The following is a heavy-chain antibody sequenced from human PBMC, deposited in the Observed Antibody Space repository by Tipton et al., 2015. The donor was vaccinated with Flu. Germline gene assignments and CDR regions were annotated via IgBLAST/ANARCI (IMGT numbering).Heavy chain of an antibody. V-gene: IGHV4-38-2*01. CDR1: GYSISSGYY. D-gene: IGHD1-26*01. J-gene: IGHJ4*02. CDR2: IYRSGST. Sequence: LRLSCAVSGYSISSGYYWGWIRQPPGKGLEWIGHIYRSGSTNYNPSLKSRVTISIDTSKDQFSLKLSSVTAADTAVHYCARMYSGSFPSLVDYWGQGTLVTVSS. CDR3: ARMYSGSFPSLVDY.